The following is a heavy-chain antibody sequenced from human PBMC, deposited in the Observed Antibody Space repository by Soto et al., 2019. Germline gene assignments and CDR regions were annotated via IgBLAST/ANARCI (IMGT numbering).Heavy chain of an antibody. CDR2: ISYDGSNK. CDR3: ARLRYFDWPTDY. D-gene: IGHD3-9*01. CDR1: GFTFSSYG. J-gene: IGHJ4*02. Sequence: GGSLRLSCAASGFTFSSYGMHWVRQAPGKGLEWVAVISYDGSNKYYADSVKGRFTISRDNSKNTLYLQMNSLRAEDTAVYYCARLRYFDWPTDYWGQGTLVTVSS. V-gene: IGHV3-30*03.